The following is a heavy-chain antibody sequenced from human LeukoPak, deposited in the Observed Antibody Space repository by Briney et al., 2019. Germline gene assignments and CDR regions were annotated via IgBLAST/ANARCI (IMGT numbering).Heavy chain of an antibody. J-gene: IGHJ6*03. D-gene: IGHD6-19*01. CDR1: GFTFRDHY. V-gene: IGHV3-11*04. CDR2: ISHTGTTI. Sequence: GGSLRLSCAASGFTFRDHYMTWIRQAPGKGPEWVSYISHTGTTIDYADSVKGRFTISRDNAKNSLYLQMNSLRAEDTAVYYCARDLPIAVAGNYMDVWGKGTTVTVSS. CDR3: ARDLPIAVAGNYMDV.